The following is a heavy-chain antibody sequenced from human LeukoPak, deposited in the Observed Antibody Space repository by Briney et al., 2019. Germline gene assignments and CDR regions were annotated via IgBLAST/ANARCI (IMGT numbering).Heavy chain of an antibody. Sequence: ASVKVSCKASGYTFTSYGISWVRQAPGQGLEWMGWISAYNGNTNYAQKVQGRVTMTTDTSTSTAYMELRSLRSDDTAVYYCARGIVEYYYDSSGYYSGYYFDYWGQGTLVTVSS. CDR2: ISAYNGNT. V-gene: IGHV1-18*01. J-gene: IGHJ4*02. CDR3: ARGIVEYYYDSSGYYSGYYFDY. D-gene: IGHD3-22*01. CDR1: GYTFTSYG.